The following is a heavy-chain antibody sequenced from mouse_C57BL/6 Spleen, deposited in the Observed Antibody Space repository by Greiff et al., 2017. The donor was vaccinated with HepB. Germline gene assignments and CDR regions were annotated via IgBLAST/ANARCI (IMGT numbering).Heavy chain of an antibody. V-gene: IGHV5-17*01. CDR2: ISSGSSTI. Sequence: VQLKQSGGGLVKPGGSLKLSCAASGFTFSDYGMHWVRQAPEKGLEWVAYISSGSSTIYYADTVKGRFTISRDNAKNTLFLQMTSLRSEDTAMYYCARGPNWSWFAYWGQGTLVTVSA. CDR1: GFTFSDYG. J-gene: IGHJ3*01. D-gene: IGHD4-1*01. CDR3: ARGPNWSWFAY.